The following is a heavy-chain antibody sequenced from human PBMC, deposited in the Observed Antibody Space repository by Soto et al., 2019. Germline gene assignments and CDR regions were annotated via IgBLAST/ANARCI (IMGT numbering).Heavy chain of an antibody. CDR3: ARGGFWSGYYYYYYMDV. V-gene: IGHV1-8*01. J-gene: IGHJ6*03. Sequence: ASVKVSCKDSRYTFTSYDSNWVRQATGQGREWMGWMNPNSGNTGYAQKFQGRVTMTRNTSISTAYMELSSLRSEDTAVYYCARGGFWSGYYYYYYMDVWGKGTTVTVSS. D-gene: IGHD3-3*01. CDR2: MNPNSGNT. CDR1: RYTFTSYD.